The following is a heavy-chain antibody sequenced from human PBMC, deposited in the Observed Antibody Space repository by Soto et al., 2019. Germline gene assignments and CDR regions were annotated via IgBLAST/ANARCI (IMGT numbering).Heavy chain of an antibody. V-gene: IGHV4-31*03. J-gene: IGHJ4*02. CDR1: GGSISSGGYY. Sequence: PSETLSLTCTVSGGSISSGGYYWSWIRQHPGKGLEWIGYIYYSGSTYYNPSLKSRVTISVDTSKNQFSLKLSSVTAADTAVYYCARTDNYGSGSYFFDYWGQGTLVTVSS. CDR2: IYYSGST. CDR3: ARTDNYGSGSYFFDY. D-gene: IGHD3-10*01.